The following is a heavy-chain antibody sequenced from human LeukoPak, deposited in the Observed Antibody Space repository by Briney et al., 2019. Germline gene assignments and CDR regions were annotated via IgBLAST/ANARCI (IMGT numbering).Heavy chain of an antibody. CDR3: ARPAGYGDYAFDY. V-gene: IGHV3-66*04. CDR1: GFTVSSNY. CDR2: IYSGGWT. D-gene: IGHD4-17*01. Sequence: GGSLRLSCAASGFTVSSNYMNWVRQAPGKGLEWVSVIYSGGWTNYADSAKGRFTISRDNSKNTLYLQMNSLRAEDTAVYYCARPAGYGDYAFDYWGQGTLVTVSS. J-gene: IGHJ4*02.